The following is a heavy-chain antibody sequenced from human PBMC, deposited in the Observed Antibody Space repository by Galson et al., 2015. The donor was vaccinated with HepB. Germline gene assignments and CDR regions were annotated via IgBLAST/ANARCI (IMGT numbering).Heavy chain of an antibody. CDR1: GYTFTGYY. CDR3: ASRSSSWWDYFDY. D-gene: IGHD6-13*01. J-gene: IGHJ4*02. Sequence: SVKVSCKASGYTFTGYYMHWVRQAPGQGLEWMGWINPNSGGTNYAQKFQGRVTMTRDTSISTAYMELSRLRSDDTAVYYCASRSSSWWDYFDYWGQGTLVTVSS. V-gene: IGHV1-2*02. CDR2: INPNSGGT.